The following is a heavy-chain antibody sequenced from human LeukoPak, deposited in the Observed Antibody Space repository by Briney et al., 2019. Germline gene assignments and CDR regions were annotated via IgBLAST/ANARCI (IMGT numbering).Heavy chain of an antibody. D-gene: IGHD5-24*01. CDR1: GFTFSSYW. J-gene: IGHJ4*02. CDR3: ARRIQGMAPYYFDY. CDR2: INSDGGST. Sequence: GGSLRLSCAASGFTFSSYWMHWVRQAPGKGLVWVSRINSDGGSTSYADSVKGRFTISRDNAKNTLYLQMNSLRAEDTAVYYCARRIQGMAPYYFDYWGQGTLVTVSP. V-gene: IGHV3-74*01.